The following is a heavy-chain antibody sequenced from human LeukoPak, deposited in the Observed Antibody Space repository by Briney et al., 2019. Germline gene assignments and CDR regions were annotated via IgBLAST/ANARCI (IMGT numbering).Heavy chain of an antibody. D-gene: IGHD3-22*01. J-gene: IGHJ4*02. V-gene: IGHV3-23*01. Sequence: GGSLRLSCAVSGVTLSNYGMSWVRQAPGKGLEWVAGISDSGGRTNYADSVKGRFTISRDNPKNTLYLQMNSLRAEDTAVYFCAKRGVVIRVILVGFHKEAYYFDSWGQGALVTASS. CDR1: GVTLSNYG. CDR3: AKRGVVIRVILVGFHKEAYYFDS. CDR2: ISDSGGRT.